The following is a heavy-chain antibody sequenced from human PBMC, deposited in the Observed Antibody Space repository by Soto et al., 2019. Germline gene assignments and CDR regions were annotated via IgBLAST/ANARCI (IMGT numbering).Heavy chain of an antibody. CDR1: GFTFSSYA. Sequence: EVQLLESGGGLVQPGGSLRLSCAASGFTFSSYAMSWVRQAPGKGLEWVSAISGSGGSTYYADSVKGRFTISRDNSKNTLYLQMNSLRAEDTAVYYCAKGGEYSGYVWDYYGMDVWGQGTTVTVSS. D-gene: IGHD5-12*01. CDR2: ISGSGGST. CDR3: AKGGEYSGYVWDYYGMDV. V-gene: IGHV3-23*01. J-gene: IGHJ6*02.